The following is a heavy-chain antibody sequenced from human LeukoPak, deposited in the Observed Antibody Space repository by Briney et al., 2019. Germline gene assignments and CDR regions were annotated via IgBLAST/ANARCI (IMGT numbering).Heavy chain of an antibody. J-gene: IGHJ4*02. V-gene: IGHV3-30*03. Sequence: GTSLRLSCAASGFTFSSYGMHWVRLAPGKGLEWVSLISHDGGDERYADSVKGRFTISRDNSKSTLYLQMNSLRVEDTVVYYCARGNQWLIDYWGQGTQVTVSS. CDR3: ARGNQWLIDY. CDR1: GFTFSSYG. D-gene: IGHD6-19*01. CDR2: ISHDGGDE.